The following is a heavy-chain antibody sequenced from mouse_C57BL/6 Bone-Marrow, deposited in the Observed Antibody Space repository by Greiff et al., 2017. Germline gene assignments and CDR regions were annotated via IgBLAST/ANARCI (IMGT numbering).Heavy chain of an antibody. V-gene: IGHV5-6*01. J-gene: IGHJ1*03. CDR1: GFTFSSYG. Sequence: EVMLVESGGDLVKPGGSLKLSCAASGFTFSSYGMSWVRPTPDKRLEWVATISSGGSYTYYPDSVKGRFTISRDNAKNTLYLQMSSLKSEDTAMYYCAREGGNYEYFDVWGTGTTVTVSS. CDR2: ISSGGSYT. CDR3: AREGGNYEYFDV. D-gene: IGHD2-1*01.